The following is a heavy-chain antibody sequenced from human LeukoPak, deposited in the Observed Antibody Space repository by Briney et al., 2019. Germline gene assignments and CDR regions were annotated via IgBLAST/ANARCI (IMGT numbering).Heavy chain of an antibody. Sequence: ASVKVSCKVSGYTFTSSNINWVRQAPGQGLEWMGWMNPSSGNTAYAQRLQGRVTMTRDTSTNTAFLQLTSLRSEDTAVYYCARGLDVERSSAWSWGPKKFYYNVMDVWGQGTTVTVSS. D-gene: IGHD3-9*01. CDR3: ARGLDVERSSAWSWGPKKFYYNVMDV. CDR1: GYTFTSSN. J-gene: IGHJ6*02. CDR2: MNPSSGNT. V-gene: IGHV1-8*01.